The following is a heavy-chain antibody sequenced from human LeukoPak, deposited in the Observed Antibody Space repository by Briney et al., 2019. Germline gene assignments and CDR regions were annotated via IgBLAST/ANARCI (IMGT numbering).Heavy chain of an antibody. D-gene: IGHD3-10*01. V-gene: IGHV3-48*02. CDR2: ISSSSSTI. CDR1: GFTFSNYG. J-gene: IGHJ3*02. Sequence: GGSLRLSCEGSGFTFSNYGMHWVRQAPGKGLEWVSYISSSSSTIYYADSVKGRFTISRDNAKNSLYLQMNSLRDEDTAVYYCARDGMVRGVIIWDAFDIWGQGTMVTVSS. CDR3: ARDGMVRGVIIWDAFDI.